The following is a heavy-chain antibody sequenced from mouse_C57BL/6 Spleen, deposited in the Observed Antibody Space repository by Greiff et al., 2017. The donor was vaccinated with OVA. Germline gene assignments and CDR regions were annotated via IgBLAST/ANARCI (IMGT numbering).Heavy chain of an antibody. J-gene: IGHJ4*01. CDR3: ARGTTEAMDY. Sequence: EVKLQESGPGLVKPSQSLSLTCSVTGYSITSGYYWNWIRQFPGNKLEWMGYISYDGSNNYNPSFKNRISITRDTSKNQFFLKLNSVTTEDTATYYCARGTTEAMDYWGQGTSVTVSS. V-gene: IGHV3-6*01. CDR1: GYSITSGYY. D-gene: IGHD1-1*01. CDR2: ISYDGSN.